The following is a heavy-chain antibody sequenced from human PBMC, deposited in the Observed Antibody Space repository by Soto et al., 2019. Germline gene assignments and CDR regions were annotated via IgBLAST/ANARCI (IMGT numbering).Heavy chain of an antibody. V-gene: IGHV1-69*06. CDR1: GGTFSSYA. Sequence: EASVKVSCKASGGTFSSYAISWVRQPPGQGLEWMGGIIPIFGTANYAQKFQGRVTITADKSTSTAYMELSSLRSEDTAVYYRARQFSPGRGELFFDPWGQGTQVTVSS. J-gene: IGHJ5*02. CDR3: ARQFSPGRGELFFDP. D-gene: IGHD3-10*01. CDR2: IIPIFGTA.